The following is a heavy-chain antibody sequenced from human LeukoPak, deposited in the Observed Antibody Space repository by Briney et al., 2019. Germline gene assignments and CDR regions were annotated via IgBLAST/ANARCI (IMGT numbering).Heavy chain of an antibody. CDR3: ARVRDDYFFDC. J-gene: IGHJ4*02. D-gene: IGHD3-3*01. V-gene: IGHV4-31*03. CDR1: GDSISTSAYY. CDR2: IHYIGNA. Sequence: SETLSLTCTVSGDSISTSAYYWSWIRQRPGTGLEWIAYIHYIGNAYSNPSLESRVTMSVDTSSNQFSLNVASVTAADTAVYYCARVRDDYFFDCWGQGISVTVSS.